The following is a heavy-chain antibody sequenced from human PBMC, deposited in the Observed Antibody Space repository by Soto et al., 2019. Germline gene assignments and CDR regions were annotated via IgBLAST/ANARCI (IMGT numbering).Heavy chain of an antibody. D-gene: IGHD1-26*01. J-gene: IGHJ4*02. CDR1: GGSFIGYY. CDR3: ARRELHGHFDY. V-gene: IGHV4-34*01. CDR2: INHSGST. Sequence: SETLSLTCAVYGGSFIGYYWTWIRQPPGTGLEWIGEINHSGSTNYNPSLKSRVTISVDTSKNQFSLKLTSVTAVDTAVYYCARRELHGHFDYWGQGTLVTVSS.